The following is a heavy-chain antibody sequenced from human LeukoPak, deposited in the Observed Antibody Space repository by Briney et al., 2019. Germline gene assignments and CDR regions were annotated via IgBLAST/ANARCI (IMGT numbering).Heavy chain of an antibody. Sequence: PSETLSLTCTVSGGSVSSGSYYWSWIRQPPGKGLEWIGYVYYHGGTNYNPSLKSRVTISVDTSKNQFSLKLTSVTAADTAVYYCARRVGTRDWYSDLWGRGTLVTVSS. CDR3: ARRVGTRDWYSDL. V-gene: IGHV4-61*01. J-gene: IGHJ2*01. D-gene: IGHD1-14*01. CDR2: VYYHGGT. CDR1: GGSVSSGSYY.